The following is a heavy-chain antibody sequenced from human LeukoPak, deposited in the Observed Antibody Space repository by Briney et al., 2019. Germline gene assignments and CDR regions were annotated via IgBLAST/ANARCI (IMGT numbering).Heavy chain of an antibody. CDR3: AGSITIFGVVANYFDP. D-gene: IGHD3-3*01. J-gene: IGHJ5*02. CDR1: GFTVSSSH. Sequence: GGSVRLFCAASGFTVSSSHMSWAREAPGKGLEWVSTIYSRDSTFYADSVKGRFTISRDNPKGTVYLQINSLRAEDTAVYYCAGSITIFGVVANYFDPWGQGTLVSVSS. CDR2: IYSRDST. V-gene: IGHV3-53*01.